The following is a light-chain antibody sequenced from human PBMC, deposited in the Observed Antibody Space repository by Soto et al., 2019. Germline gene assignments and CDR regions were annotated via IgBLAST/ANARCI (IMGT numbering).Light chain of an antibody. CDR2: GAP. CDR3: KQYGSSPIT. V-gene: IGKV3-15*01. J-gene: IGKJ5*01. Sequence: EIVMTQSPATLSVSPGERATLSCRASQSISSKLVWYQQKPGQSPRLLIYGAPTRATGIQARFSGSGSGTDFTLTIRRLEPEDFAVYYCKQYGSSPITVGQGTRLEIK. CDR1: QSISSK.